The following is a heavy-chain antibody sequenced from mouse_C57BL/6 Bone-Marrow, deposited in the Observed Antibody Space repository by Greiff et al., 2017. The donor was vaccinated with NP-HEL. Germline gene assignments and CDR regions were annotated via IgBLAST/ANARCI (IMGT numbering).Heavy chain of an antibody. CDR2: IDPSDSYT. Sequence: VQLQQSGAELVMPGASVKLSCKASCYTFTSYWMHWVKQRPGQGLEWIGEIDPSDSYTNYNQKFKGKSTLTVDKSSSTAYMQRSSLTAEDAAVYYCAREGNGYYLAWFDYWGQGTLVTVSA. CDR3: AREGNGYYLAWFDY. J-gene: IGHJ3*01. V-gene: IGHV1-69*01. CDR1: CYTFTSYW. D-gene: IGHD2-3*01.